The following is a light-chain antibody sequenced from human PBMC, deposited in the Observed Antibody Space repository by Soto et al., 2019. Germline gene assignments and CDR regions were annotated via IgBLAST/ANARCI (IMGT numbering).Light chain of an antibody. J-gene: IGKJ1*01. V-gene: IGKV1-39*01. CDR1: QSINTF. CDR3: QQSYSLPRT. Sequence: DIQMTQSPSSLSASVGDRVTIACRASQSINTFLNWYEVKPGKAPKLLIYAASSLKSGVPSRFSGSGYGTHFTLTISSLQPEDFATYYWQQSYSLPRTFGQGTKVEIK. CDR2: AAS.